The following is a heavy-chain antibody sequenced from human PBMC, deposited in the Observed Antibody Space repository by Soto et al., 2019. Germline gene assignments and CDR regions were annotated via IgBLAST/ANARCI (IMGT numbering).Heavy chain of an antibody. CDR1: GFTFSSYA. CDR2: ITCDGGNT. Sequence: VPLLESGGGLVQPGGSLRLSCAASGFTFSSYAMTWVRQAPGKGLEWVSTITCDGGNTYYVDSVKGRFTISRDNSKITRNLSMNSLRAEDMAIYYRAKGGGGNNRYSFDYWGQGTLVTVSS. D-gene: IGHD3-16*01. V-gene: IGHV3-23*01. CDR3: AKGGGGNNRYSFDY. J-gene: IGHJ4*02.